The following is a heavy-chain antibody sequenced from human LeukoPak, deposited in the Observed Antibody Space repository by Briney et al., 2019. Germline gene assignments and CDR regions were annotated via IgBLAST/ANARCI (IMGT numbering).Heavy chain of an antibody. CDR3: ARRSIASYGSGRGGYFDY. V-gene: IGHV5-51*01. J-gene: IGHJ4*02. D-gene: IGHD3-10*01. CDR2: IYPGDSDT. Sequence: GESLKISCKGFGYTFTTYWIGWVRQMPGKGLEWMGIIYPGDSDTRYSPSFQGQVTISADKSISTAYLQWSSLKASDTAMYYCARRSIASYGSGRGGYFDYWGQGTLVTVSS. CDR1: GYTFTTYW.